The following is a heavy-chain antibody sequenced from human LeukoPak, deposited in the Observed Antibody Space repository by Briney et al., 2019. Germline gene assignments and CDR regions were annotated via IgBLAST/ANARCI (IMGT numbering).Heavy chain of an antibody. CDR3: ARAVFDSSGYYFDYYYMDV. CDR1: GFTLSSNW. CDR2: INGVGSST. Sequence: GGSLRLSCVASGFTLSSNWMHWVRQAPGKGLVWLSRINGVGSSTPYADSVKGRFTISRDNAKNSLYLQMNSLRAEDTAVYYCARAVFDSSGYYFDYYYMDVWGKGTTVTISS. V-gene: IGHV3-74*01. J-gene: IGHJ6*03. D-gene: IGHD3-22*01.